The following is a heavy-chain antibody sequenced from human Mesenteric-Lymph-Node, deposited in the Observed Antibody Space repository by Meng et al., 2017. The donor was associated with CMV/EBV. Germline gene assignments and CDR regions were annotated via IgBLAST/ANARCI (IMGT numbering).Heavy chain of an antibody. CDR3: ATERPYTSSAISDF. CDR1: GGPFRSYA. CDR2: IIPMYEIT. J-gene: IGHJ4*02. Sequence: KASGGPFRSYAISWVRQAPGQGLEWMGRIIPMYEITTYAQKFQGRVTITADKSTTTAYMELSRLRSEDTALYYCATERPYTSSAISDFWGQGTLVTVSS. V-gene: IGHV1-69*04. D-gene: IGHD6-6*01.